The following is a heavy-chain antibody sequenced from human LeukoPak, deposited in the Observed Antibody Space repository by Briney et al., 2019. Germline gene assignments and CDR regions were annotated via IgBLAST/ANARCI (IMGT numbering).Heavy chain of an antibody. CDR1: GFTFSSFG. J-gene: IGHJ4*02. Sequence: PGGSLRLSCAASGFTFSSFGMHWVRQAPRKGLEWVALIRYDGSNKYYADSVKGRFTISRDNSKNTLYLQVNSLRAEDTAMYYCAKDLGYSYGYVDYWGQGALVTVSS. CDR3: AKDLGYSYGYVDY. D-gene: IGHD5-18*01. V-gene: IGHV3-30*02. CDR2: IRYDGSNK.